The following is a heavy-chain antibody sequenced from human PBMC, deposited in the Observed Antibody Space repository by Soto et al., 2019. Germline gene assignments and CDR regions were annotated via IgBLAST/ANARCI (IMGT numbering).Heavy chain of an antibody. J-gene: IGHJ4*02. CDR2: INAGNGNT. V-gene: IGHV1-3*01. CDR3: ARMYDFWSGYYTGTGYYLDY. Sequence: ASVKVSCKASGYTFTSYAMHWVRQAPGQRLEWMGWINAGNGNTKYSQKFQGRVTITRDTSASTAYMELSSLRSEDTAVYYCARMYDFWSGYYTGTGYYLDYWGQGTLVTVSS. D-gene: IGHD3-3*01. CDR1: GYTFTSYA.